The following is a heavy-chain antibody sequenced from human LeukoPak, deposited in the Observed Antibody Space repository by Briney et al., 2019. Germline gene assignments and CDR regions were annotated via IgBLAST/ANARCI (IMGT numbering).Heavy chain of an antibody. V-gene: IGHV4-34*01. CDR2: INHSGST. Sequence: SETLSLTCAVYGGSFSGYYWSWIRQPPGKGLEWIGEINHSGSTNYNPSLKSRVTISVGTSKNQFSLKLSSVTAADTAVYYCARGRLGYSSGWFLAYWGQGTLVTVSS. D-gene: IGHD6-19*01. CDR1: GGSFSGYY. J-gene: IGHJ4*02. CDR3: ARGRLGYSSGWFLAY.